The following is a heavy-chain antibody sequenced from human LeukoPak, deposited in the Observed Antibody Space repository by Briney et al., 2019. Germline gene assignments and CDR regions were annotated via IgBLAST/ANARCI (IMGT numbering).Heavy chain of an antibody. J-gene: IGHJ4*02. Sequence: GASVKVSCKASGYTFTGYYMHWVRQAPGQGLEWMGWINPNSGGTNYAQKFQGRVTMTRDTSISTAYMELSRLRSDDTALYYCARDRGIQLWLQYYFDYWGQGTLVTVSS. CDR1: GYTFTGYY. V-gene: IGHV1-2*02. CDR3: ARDRGIQLWLQYYFDY. D-gene: IGHD5-18*01. CDR2: INPNSGGT.